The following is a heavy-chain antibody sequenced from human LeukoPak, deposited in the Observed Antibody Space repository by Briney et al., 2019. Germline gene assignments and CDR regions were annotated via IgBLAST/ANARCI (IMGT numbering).Heavy chain of an antibody. J-gene: IGHJ6*02. V-gene: IGHV1-8*01. CDR1: GYTFTSYD. CDR2: MNPNGGNT. D-gene: IGHD2-21*01. Sequence: VASVKVSCKASGYTFTSYDINWVRQATGQGLEWMGWMNPNGGNTGYAQKFQGRVTMTRNTSISTAYMELSSLRSEDTAVYYCARASRGSHMGIYYGMDVWGQGTTVTVSS. CDR3: ARASRGSHMGIYYGMDV.